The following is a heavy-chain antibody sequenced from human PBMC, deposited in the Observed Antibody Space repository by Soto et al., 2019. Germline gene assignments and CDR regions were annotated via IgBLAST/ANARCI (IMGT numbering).Heavy chain of an antibody. V-gene: IGHV2-5*02. Sequence: QITLKESGPTLVKPTQTLTLTCTFSGFSLSTSGVGVGWIRQPPGKALEWLALIYWDDDKRYSPSLKSRLTIDQDNSKDLVVLKITNMDPVDTATYYVAHTREPEWEVFLRWYAFDIWGQGTMVTVSS. CDR1: GFSLSTSGVG. CDR2: IYWDDDK. CDR3: AHTREPEWEVFLRWYAFDI. D-gene: IGHD1-26*01. J-gene: IGHJ3*02.